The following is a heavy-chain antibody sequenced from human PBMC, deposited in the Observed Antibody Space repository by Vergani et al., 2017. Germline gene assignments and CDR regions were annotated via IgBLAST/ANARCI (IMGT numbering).Heavy chain of an antibody. CDR2: IYTSEST. Sequence: QVQLQESGPGLVKPSETLSLTCTVSGYSISSGYYWGWIRQPPGKGLEWIGRIYTSESTNYNPSLKSRVTMSVDTSKNQFSLKLSSVTAADTAVYYCAREYCSSVGFLAYWGQGTLVTVSS. CDR1: GYSISSGYY. D-gene: IGHD6-6*01. CDR3: AREYCSSVGFLAY. J-gene: IGHJ4*02. V-gene: IGHV4-38-2*02.